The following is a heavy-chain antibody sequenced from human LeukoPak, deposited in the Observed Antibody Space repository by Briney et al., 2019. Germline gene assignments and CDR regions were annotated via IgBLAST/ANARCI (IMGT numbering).Heavy chain of an antibody. D-gene: IGHD3-22*01. CDR2: IYYSGST. J-gene: IGHJ4*02. CDR3: ARVGRVGCYDSSGYYYDFDY. CDR1: GGSISTYY. V-gene: IGHV4-39*07. Sequence: SETLSLTCTVSGGSISTYYWGWIRQPPGKGLQWIGSIYYSGSTYYNPSLKSRVTISVDTPKNQFSLKLSSVTAADTAVYYCARVGRVGCYDSSGYYYDFDYWGQGTLVTVSS.